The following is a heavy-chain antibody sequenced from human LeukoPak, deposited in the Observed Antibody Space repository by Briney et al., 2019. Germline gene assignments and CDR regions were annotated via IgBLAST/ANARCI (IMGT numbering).Heavy chain of an antibody. J-gene: IGHJ4*02. V-gene: IGHV4-39*06. CDR3: AREDQQREKTTHFDY. CDR1: GGSISSSSYY. CDR2: IYYSGST. D-gene: IGHD6-25*01. Sequence: PSETLSLTCTVSGGSISSSSYYWGWIRQPPGKGLEWIGSIYYSGSTYYNPSLKSRVTISVDTSKNQFPLKLSSVTAADTAVYYCAREDQQREKTTHFDYWGQGTLVTVSS.